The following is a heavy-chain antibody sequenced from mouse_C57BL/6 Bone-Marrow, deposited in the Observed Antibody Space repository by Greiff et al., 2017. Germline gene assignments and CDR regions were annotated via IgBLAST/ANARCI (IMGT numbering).Heavy chain of an antibody. V-gene: IGHV1-4*01. CDR2: INPSSGYT. D-gene: IGHD2-5*01. J-gene: IGHJ2*01. Sequence: QVTLKVSGAELARPGASVKMSCKASGYTFTSYTMHWVKQRPGQGLEWIGYINPSSGYTKYNQKFKDKATLTADKSSSTAYMQLSSLTSEDSAVYYCARPAYYSNYRDYWGQGTTLTVSS. CDR1: GYTFTSYT. CDR3: ARPAYYSNYRDY.